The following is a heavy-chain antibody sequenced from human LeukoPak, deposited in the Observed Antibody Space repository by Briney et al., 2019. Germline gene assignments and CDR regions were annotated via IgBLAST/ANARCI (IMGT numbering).Heavy chain of an antibody. J-gene: IGHJ4*02. CDR3: ARDQDSGSYGFDY. V-gene: IGHV3-21*01. Sequence: GGSLRRSGAASGVTFSSYSMNWVRQAPGKGLEWVSSISSSSSYIYYADSVKGRFTISRDNAKNSLYLQMNSLRAEDTAVYYCARDQDSGSYGFDYWRQGTPVTVSS. D-gene: IGHD1-26*01. CDR2: ISSSSSYI. CDR1: GVTFSSYS.